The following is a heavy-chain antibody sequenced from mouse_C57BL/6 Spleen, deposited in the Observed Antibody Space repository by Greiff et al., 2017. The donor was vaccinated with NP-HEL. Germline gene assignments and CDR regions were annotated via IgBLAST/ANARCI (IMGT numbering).Heavy chain of an antibody. CDR1: GYTFTSYW. Sequence: QVQLKQSGAELVMPGASVKLSCKASGYTFTSYWMHWVKQRPGQGLEWIGEIDPSDSYTNYNQKFKGKSTLTVDKSSSTAYMQLSSLTSEDSAVYYCARSDSSGYDDYWGQGTTLTVSS. CDR3: ARSDSSGYDDY. D-gene: IGHD3-2*02. CDR2: IDPSDSYT. V-gene: IGHV1-69*01. J-gene: IGHJ2*01.